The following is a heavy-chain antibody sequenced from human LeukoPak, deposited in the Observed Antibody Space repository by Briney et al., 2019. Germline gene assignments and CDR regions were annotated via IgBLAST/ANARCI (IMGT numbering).Heavy chain of an antibody. CDR3: ATGEVYEVVVVAGQWGMDV. J-gene: IGHJ6*02. CDR1: GFTFDEYA. V-gene: IGHV3-9*01. CDR2: ISWNSGSK. D-gene: IGHD2-15*01. Sequence: GGSLRLSCAASGFTFDEYAMHWVRHAPGKGLEWVSGISWNSGSKGYAGSVKGRFTISRDNAKNSLYLQMNSLRSEDTAVYYCATGEVYEVVVVAGQWGMDVWGQGTTVTVSS.